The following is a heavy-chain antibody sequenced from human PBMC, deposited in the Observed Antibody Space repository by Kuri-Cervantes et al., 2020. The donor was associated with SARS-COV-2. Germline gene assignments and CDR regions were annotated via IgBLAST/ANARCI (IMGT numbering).Heavy chain of an antibody. V-gene: IGHV5-10-1*01. Sequence: GESLKISCKGSGYSFTSYWISWVRQMPGKGLEWMGRIDPSDSYTNYSPSFQGHVTISADKSISTAYLQWSSLKASDTAMYYCAKRSGDDQDAFDIWGQGTMVTV. CDR3: AKRSGDDQDAFDI. CDR2: IDPSDSYT. D-gene: IGHD1-1*01. CDR1: GYSFTSYW. J-gene: IGHJ3*02.